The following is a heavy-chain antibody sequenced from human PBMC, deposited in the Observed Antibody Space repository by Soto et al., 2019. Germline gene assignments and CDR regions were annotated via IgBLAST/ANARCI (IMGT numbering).Heavy chain of an antibody. J-gene: IGHJ1*01. CDR3: ASPPLAVAVNVCFHH. CDR1: GFTFSSYW. Sequence: EVRLVESGGGLVQPGGSLRLSCAASGFTFSSYWMTWVRHAPGKGLEWVANINPDGSAKYYVDSVKGRFTISRDNAKNSLYLQMNSLRAEDTAVYYCASPPLAVAVNVCFHHWGQGTLVTVSS. CDR2: INPDGSAK. D-gene: IGHD6-19*01. V-gene: IGHV3-7*01.